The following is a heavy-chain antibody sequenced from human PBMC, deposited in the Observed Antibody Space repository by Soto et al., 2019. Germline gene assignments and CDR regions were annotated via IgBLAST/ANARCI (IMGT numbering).Heavy chain of an antibody. CDR1: ADTFTSYY. D-gene: IGHD6-13*01. CDR2: INPSGGST. Sequence: VQLVQSGAEVKKPGASVKLSCKAPADTFTSYYIHWVRQAPGHGLEWMGIINPSGGSTSHAQKFQGRVTMTRDTSTSTVYMELSSLRSEDTAVYYCARTGAAAGPEYYGLDVWGQGTTVTVSS. CDR3: ARTGAAAGPEYYGLDV. V-gene: IGHV1-46*01. J-gene: IGHJ6*02.